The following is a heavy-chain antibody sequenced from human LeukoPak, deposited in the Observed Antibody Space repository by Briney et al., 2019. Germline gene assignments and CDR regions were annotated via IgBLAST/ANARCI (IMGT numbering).Heavy chain of an antibody. Sequence: PGRSLRLSCAASGFTFSSYSMNWVRQAPGKGLEWVSSVSSSSSYIYYADSVKGRFTISRDNAKNSLYLQMNSLRAEDTAVYYCARERAVAGMRGWFDPWGQGTLVTVSS. CDR3: ARERAVAGMRGWFDP. J-gene: IGHJ5*02. D-gene: IGHD6-19*01. CDR1: GFTFSSYS. V-gene: IGHV3-21*01. CDR2: VSSSSSYI.